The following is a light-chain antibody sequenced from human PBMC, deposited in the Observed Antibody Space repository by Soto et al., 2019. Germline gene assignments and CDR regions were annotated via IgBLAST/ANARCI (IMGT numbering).Light chain of an antibody. V-gene: IGLV2-14*01. CDR3: SSYTSSSTPYV. CDR1: SSDVGGYNY. J-gene: IGLJ1*01. Sequence: QSALTQPASVSGSPGQSITNSCTGTSSDVGGYNYVSWYQQHPGKAPRLMIYDVSNRPSGVSNRFSGSKSGNTASLTISGLQAEDEAGYYCSSYTSSSTPYVFGPGTKLTVL. CDR2: DVS.